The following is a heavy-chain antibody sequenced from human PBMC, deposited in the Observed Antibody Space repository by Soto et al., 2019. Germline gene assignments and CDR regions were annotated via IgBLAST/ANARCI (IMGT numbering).Heavy chain of an antibody. CDR1: GFTFSSYG. V-gene: IGHV3-33*01. Sequence: GGSLRLSCAACGFTFSSYGMHWVRQAPGKGLEWVAVIWYDGINKYYADSVKGRFTISRDNSKNTLYLQMNSLRAEDAAVYYCARQYYYGSGSLYVMDFWGQRTTVAVSS. D-gene: IGHD3-10*01. J-gene: IGHJ6*02. CDR3: ARQYYYGSGSLYVMDF. CDR2: IWYDGINK.